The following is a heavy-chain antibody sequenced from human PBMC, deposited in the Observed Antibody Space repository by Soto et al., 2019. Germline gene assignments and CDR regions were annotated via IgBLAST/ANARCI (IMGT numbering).Heavy chain of an antibody. V-gene: IGHV3-48*02. Sequence: PGGSLRLSCSASGFTFSIYSMNLVLQAPGKGLEWISYISSHSSTLYYADSVKGRFTISRDNAGNSLYLQMNSLRDEDTAVYYCVRDGSGNLYLNWFDPWGQGTLVTVSS. CDR2: ISSHSSTL. CDR3: VRDGSGNLYLNWFDP. CDR1: GFTFSIYS. D-gene: IGHD6-19*01. J-gene: IGHJ5*02.